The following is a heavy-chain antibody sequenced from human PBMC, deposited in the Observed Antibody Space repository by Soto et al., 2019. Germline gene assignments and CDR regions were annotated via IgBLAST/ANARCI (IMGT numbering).Heavy chain of an antibody. D-gene: IGHD3-10*01. Sequence: EVQLVESGGGLIQPGGSLRLSCAVSGFTVSNNYMSWVRQAPGKGLEGVSVIYSGGYTAYGDSVKGRFTISRDNSKNTINLKIKTLRADGTACYYWAPHPGGGGYWGQGTLVTVSS. CDR2: IYSGGYT. V-gene: IGHV3-53*01. CDR3: APHPGGGGY. CDR1: GFTVSNNY. J-gene: IGHJ4*02.